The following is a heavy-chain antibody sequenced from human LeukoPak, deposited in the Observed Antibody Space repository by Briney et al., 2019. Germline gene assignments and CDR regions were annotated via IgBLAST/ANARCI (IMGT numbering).Heavy chain of an antibody. D-gene: IGHD6-19*01. CDR1: GYTFTSYG. CDR2: ISAYNGNT. V-gene: IGHV1-18*01. CDR3: AREPYSSGWYGSSFDP. J-gene: IGHJ5*02. Sequence: GASVKVSCKASGYTFTSYGISWVRQAPGQGLEWMGWISAYNGNTNYAQKLQGRVTMTTDTSTSTAYMELRSLRSDDTAVYYCAREPYSSGWYGSSFDPWGQGTLVTVSS.